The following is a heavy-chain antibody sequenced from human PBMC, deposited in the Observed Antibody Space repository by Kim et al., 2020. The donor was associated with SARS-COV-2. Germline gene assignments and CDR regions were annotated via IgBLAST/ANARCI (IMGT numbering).Heavy chain of an antibody. CDR2: IIPIFGTA. D-gene: IGHD6-19*01. CDR1: GGTFSSYA. V-gene: IGHV1-69*13. J-gene: IGHJ4*02. Sequence: SVKVSCKASGGTFSSYAISWVRQAPGQGLEWMGGIIPIFGTANYAQKFQGRVTITADESTSTAYMELSSLRSEDTAVYYCARYIAVADLVGGIDYWGQGTLVTVSS. CDR3: ARYIAVADLVGGIDY.